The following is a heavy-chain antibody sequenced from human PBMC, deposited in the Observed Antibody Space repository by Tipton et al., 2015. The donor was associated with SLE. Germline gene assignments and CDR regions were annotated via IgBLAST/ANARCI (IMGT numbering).Heavy chain of an antibody. CDR2: IYSGGST. J-gene: IGHJ4*02. D-gene: IGHD5-12*01. CDR1: GFTVSSNY. V-gene: IGHV3-66*02. CDR3: VKDKNGYSGYAATYYFDY. Sequence: SLRLSCAASGFTVSSNYMSWVRQAPGKGLEWVSVIYSGGSTYYADSVKGRFTISRDNSKNTLYLQMNSLRAEDTAVYYCVKDKNGYSGYAATYYFDYWGQGTLVTVSS.